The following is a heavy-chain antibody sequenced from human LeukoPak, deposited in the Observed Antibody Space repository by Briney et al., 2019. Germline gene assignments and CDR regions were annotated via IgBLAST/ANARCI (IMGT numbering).Heavy chain of an antibody. J-gene: IGHJ4*02. CDR3: AKYPASGGYFDY. Sequence: GGSLRLSCAASGFTFSTYSMSWVRLAPGKGLEWVSGISCSGANTYYADSVKGRFTISRDKSNNTLYLQMNSLRAEDTAVFYCAKYPASGGYFDYWGQGTLVTVSS. D-gene: IGHD6-13*01. CDR1: GFTFSTYS. V-gene: IGHV3-23*01. CDR2: ISCSGANT.